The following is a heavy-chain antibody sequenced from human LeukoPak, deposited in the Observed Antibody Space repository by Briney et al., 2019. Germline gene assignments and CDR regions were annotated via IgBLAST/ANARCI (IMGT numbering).Heavy chain of an antibody. D-gene: IGHD3-10*01. Sequence: PSETLSLTCTVSGGSISSGGYYWSWIRQHPGKGLEWIGYIYYSGSTYYNPSLKSRVTISVDTSKNQFSLKLSSVTAADTAVYYCARDKNYYGSGSYRADAFDIWGQGTMVTVSS. CDR2: IYYSGST. CDR1: GGSISSGGYY. CDR3: ARDKNYYGSGSYRADAFDI. V-gene: IGHV4-31*03. J-gene: IGHJ3*02.